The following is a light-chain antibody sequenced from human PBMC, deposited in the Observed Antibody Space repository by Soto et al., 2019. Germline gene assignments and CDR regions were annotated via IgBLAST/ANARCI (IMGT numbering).Light chain of an antibody. J-gene: IGKJ1*01. CDR1: QSAGNF. CDR3: QQYDYWWT. CDR2: RAS. V-gene: IGKV3-15*01. Sequence: EIVMTQSPATLSVTPGETASLSCRASQSAGNFLAWYQQKPGQAPRLLIYRASARATGVPARFSGSGSGTEFTLTISSLQSEDFGIYYCQQYDYWWTFGQGTKVEI.